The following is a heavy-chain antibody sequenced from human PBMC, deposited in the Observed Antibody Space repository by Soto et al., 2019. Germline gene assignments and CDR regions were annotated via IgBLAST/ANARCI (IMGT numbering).Heavy chain of an antibody. J-gene: IGHJ6*03. Sequence: QVQLVQSGAEVKKPGSSVKVSCKACGGTFSSYAISWVRQAPGQGLEWMRRIIPILGIANYAQKFQGRVTITADKSTSTAYMELSSLRSEDTAVYYRARFGPDGWSGQSSYYYYYMDVWGKGTTVTVSS. CDR2: IIPILGIA. D-gene: IGHD3-3*01. CDR1: GGTFSSYA. CDR3: ARFGPDGWSGQSSYYYYYMDV. V-gene: IGHV1-69*02.